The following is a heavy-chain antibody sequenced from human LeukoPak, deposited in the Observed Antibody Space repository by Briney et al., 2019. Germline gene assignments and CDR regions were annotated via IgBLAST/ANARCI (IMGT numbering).Heavy chain of an antibody. Sequence: GGSLRLSCAASGFTFSSYSMNWVRQAPGKGLEWVSSIGGSSSSIYYADSVKGRFTISRDNAKNSLYLQMNSLRAEDTAVYYCARIWVGYYGMDVWGQGTTVTVSS. V-gene: IGHV3-21*01. CDR3: ARIWVGYYGMDV. J-gene: IGHJ6*02. CDR2: IGGSSSSI. D-gene: IGHD3-16*01. CDR1: GFTFSSYS.